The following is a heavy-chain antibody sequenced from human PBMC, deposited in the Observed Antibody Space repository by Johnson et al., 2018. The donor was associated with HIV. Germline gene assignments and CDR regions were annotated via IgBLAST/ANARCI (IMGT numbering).Heavy chain of an antibody. V-gene: IGHV3-30*02. CDR1: GFSFSNYA. J-gene: IGHJ3*01. D-gene: IGHD1-26*01. CDR2: IQFDGSHK. Sequence: QVQLVESGGGVVQPGGSLRLTCKASGFSFSNYAIHWVRQAPGKGLEWVTFIQFDGSHKYSADFVKGRFTISRDTSKNTLYLQMSSLRAEDTAVYYCAKGDGIVGGSDAFDVWGQGTMVTVSS. CDR3: AKGDGIVGGSDAFDV.